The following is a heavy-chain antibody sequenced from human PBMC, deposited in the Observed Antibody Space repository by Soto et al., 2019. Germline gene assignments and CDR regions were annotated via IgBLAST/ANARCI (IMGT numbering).Heavy chain of an antibody. D-gene: IGHD2-15*01. J-gene: IGHJ4*02. CDR2: ISAYNGNT. V-gene: IGHV1-18*04. Sequence: ASVKVSCTPSGDTFISYGSSWVRQATGQGLEGMGWISAYNGNTNSAQKLQDRVTMTTDTSTSTAYMELRSLISDDTATYCFARLHCSGDGCFSQIDNWGQGALVTVSS. CDR3: ARLHCSGDGCFSQIDN. CDR1: GDTFISYG.